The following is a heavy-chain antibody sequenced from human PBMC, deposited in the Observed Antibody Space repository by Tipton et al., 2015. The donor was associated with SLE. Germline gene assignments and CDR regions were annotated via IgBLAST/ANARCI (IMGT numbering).Heavy chain of an antibody. CDR2: TYYRSKWYN. Sequence: GLVKPSQTLSLTCAISGDSVSSKSAAWNWIRQSPSRGLEWLGRTYYRSKWYNEYAESVKSRITINPDTSKNQFSLKLNSVTAADTAVYYCATVDYFDSGDAFDFWGHGSMVTVSS. CDR3: ATVDYFDSGDAFDF. CDR1: GDSVSSKSAA. V-gene: IGHV6-1*01. D-gene: IGHD3-22*01. J-gene: IGHJ3*01.